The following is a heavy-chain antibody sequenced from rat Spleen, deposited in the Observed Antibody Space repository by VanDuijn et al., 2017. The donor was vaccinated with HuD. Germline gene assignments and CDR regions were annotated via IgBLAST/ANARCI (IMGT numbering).Heavy chain of an antibody. V-gene: IGHV3-3*01. D-gene: IGHD1-6*01. J-gene: IGHJ3*01. CDR1: GYSISSAYR. Sequence: EVQLQESGPGLVKPSQSLSLTCSVTGYSISSAYRWNWIRKFPGNKLEWMGYINSAGNTNYTPSLKSRISISRDTSKNQFFLQVNSLSTEDTATYYCARSEGTHYYLPFADWGQGTLVTVSS. CDR3: ARSEGTHYYLPFAD. CDR2: INSAGNT.